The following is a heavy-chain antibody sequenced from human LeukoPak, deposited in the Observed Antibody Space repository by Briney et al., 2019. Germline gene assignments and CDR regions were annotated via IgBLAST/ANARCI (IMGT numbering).Heavy chain of an antibody. V-gene: IGHV3-23*01. D-gene: IGHD2-21*02. J-gene: IGHJ1*01. CDR1: TFTFSSYA. CDR2: ISGSGSYT. Sequence: GGSLRLSCAASTFTFSSYAMSWVRQAPGKGLEWVSIISGSGSYTHYADSMKGRITISRDNSKNTVYLQMSSLRGEDTAVYYCAKGGSKYCGGDCYRLHRGQGTLVTVSS. CDR3: AKGGSKYCGGDCYRLH.